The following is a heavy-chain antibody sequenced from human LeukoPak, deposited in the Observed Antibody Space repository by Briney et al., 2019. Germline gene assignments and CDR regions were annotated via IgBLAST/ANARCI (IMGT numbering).Heavy chain of an antibody. D-gene: IGHD3-9*01. J-gene: IGHJ4*02. CDR2: ISGSGGST. CDR1: GFTFSSYA. CDR3: AAVLTGYRDHFDY. V-gene: IGHV3-23*01. Sequence: PGASLRHSCAASGFTFSSYAMSWVRQAPGKGLEWVSAISGSGGSTYYADSVKGRFTISRDNSKNTLYLQMNSLRAEDTAVYYCAAVLTGYRDHFDYWGQGTLVTVSS.